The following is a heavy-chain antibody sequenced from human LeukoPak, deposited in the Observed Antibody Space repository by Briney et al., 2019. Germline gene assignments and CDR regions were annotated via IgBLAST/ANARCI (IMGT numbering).Heavy chain of an antibody. J-gene: IGHJ4*02. V-gene: IGHV3-69-1*02. CDR2: ITVTSHI. CDR3: ARSQGGYSYGKIDY. CDR1: GFTFSTHS. Sequence: PGGSLRLSCAASGFTFSTHSMNWVRQAPGKGLEWVSSITVTSHIYDAYSVKGRFTISRDNTKNSLYLQMNSLRAEDTAVYFCARSQGGYSYGKIDYWGQGTLVTVSS. D-gene: IGHD5-18*01.